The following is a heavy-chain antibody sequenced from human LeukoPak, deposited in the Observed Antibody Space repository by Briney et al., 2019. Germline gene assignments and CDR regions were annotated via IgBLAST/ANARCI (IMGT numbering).Heavy chain of an antibody. CDR2: ISAYNGNT. J-gene: IGHJ6*04. CDR3: ARNPSIAAANPYYYYYGMDV. D-gene: IGHD6-13*01. V-gene: IGHV1-18*04. Sequence: ASVKVSCKASGYTFTSYGISWVRQAPGQGLEWMGWISAYNGNTNYAQKLQGRVTMTTDTSTSTAYMELRSLRSDDTAVYYCARNPSIAAANPYYYYYGMDVGGKGTPVTFSS. CDR1: GYTFTSYG.